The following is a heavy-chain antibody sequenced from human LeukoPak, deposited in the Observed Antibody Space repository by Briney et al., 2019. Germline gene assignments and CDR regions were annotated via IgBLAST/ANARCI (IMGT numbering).Heavy chain of an antibody. CDR2: TYYSRNT. CDR1: GGSISSSGNF. V-gene: IGHV4-39*01. CDR3: ARHEEEDGYNSKTFDY. J-gene: IGHJ4*02. D-gene: IGHD5-24*01. Sequence: SETLSLTCTVSGGSISSSGNFWGWVRQPPGRGLEWIASTYYSRNTYYNPSLKSRVTISVDTSKNQFSLKLSSVTAADTAVYYCARHEEEDGYNSKTFDYWGQGTLVTVSS.